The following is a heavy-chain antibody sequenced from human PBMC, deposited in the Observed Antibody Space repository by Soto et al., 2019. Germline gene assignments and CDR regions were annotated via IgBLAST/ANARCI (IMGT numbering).Heavy chain of an antibody. V-gene: IGHV3-23*01. Sequence: PGGSLRLSCAASGFTFSSYAMSWVRQAPGKGLEWVSAISGSGGSTYYADSVKGRFTISRDNSKNTLYLQMNSLRAEDTAVYYCAKKMGSGYYEPNYYYGMDVWGQGTTVTVSS. CDR2: ISGSGGST. CDR3: AKKMGSGYYEPNYYYGMDV. J-gene: IGHJ6*02. D-gene: IGHD3-22*01. CDR1: GFTFSSYA.